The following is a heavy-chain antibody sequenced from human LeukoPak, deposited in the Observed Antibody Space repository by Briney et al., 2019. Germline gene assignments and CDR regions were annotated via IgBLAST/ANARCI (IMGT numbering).Heavy chain of an antibody. D-gene: IGHD6-13*01. CDR1: GFTFDDYA. V-gene: IGHV3-9*03. Sequence: PGRSLRLSCAASGFTFDDYAMHWVRQAPGPPLEPVSGINWNSDSIGYAGSVKGRFTISRDNAKNSLFLQMNSLRAGDMALYYCAKGYSSSGGGFDIWGQGTMVTVSS. CDR3: AKGYSSSGGGFDI. CDR2: INWNSDSI. J-gene: IGHJ3*02.